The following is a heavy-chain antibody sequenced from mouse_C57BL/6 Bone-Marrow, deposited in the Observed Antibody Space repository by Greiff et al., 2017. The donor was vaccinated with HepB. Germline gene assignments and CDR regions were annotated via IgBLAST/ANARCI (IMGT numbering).Heavy chain of an antibody. Sequence: EVKLVESGGGLVQSGRSLRLSCATSGFTFSDFYMEWVRQAPGKGLEWIAASRNKANDYTTEYSASVKGRFIVSRDTSQSILYLQMNALRAEDTAIYYCARKDGYYVMDYWGQGTSVTVSS. CDR2: SRNKANDYTT. D-gene: IGHD2-3*01. CDR1: GFTFSDFY. V-gene: IGHV7-1*01. CDR3: ARKDGYYVMDY. J-gene: IGHJ4*01.